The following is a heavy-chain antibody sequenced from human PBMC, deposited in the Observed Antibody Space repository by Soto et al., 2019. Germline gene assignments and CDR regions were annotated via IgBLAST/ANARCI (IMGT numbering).Heavy chain of an antibody. CDR2: ISSRSDI. D-gene: IGHD2-2*02. CDR3: AREYTAWPLAYGLDV. V-gene: IGHV3-21*01. J-gene: IGHJ6*02. Sequence: PGGSLRLSCAASGFTFSSYGMNWVRQAPGKGLEWVSSISSRSDIYYADSVKGRFTISRDNAKNSVSLQMNSLRAEDTAVYYCAREYTAWPLAYGLDVWGQGTTVTVSS. CDR1: GFTFSSYG.